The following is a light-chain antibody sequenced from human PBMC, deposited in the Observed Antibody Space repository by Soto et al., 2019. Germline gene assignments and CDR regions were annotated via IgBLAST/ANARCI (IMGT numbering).Light chain of an antibody. J-gene: IGKJ5*01. CDR2: WAS. CDR3: QQYYITPNT. Sequence: DIVMTQSPDSLVVSLGERATINCRSSQSLLYSSNTKNYLAWYQKKSGQPPKLLIYWASTRESGVPDRFSGSGSGTDLALTISSLQAEDVAVYYCQQYYITPNTFGHGTRLDIK. V-gene: IGKV4-1*01. CDR1: QSLLYSSNTKNY.